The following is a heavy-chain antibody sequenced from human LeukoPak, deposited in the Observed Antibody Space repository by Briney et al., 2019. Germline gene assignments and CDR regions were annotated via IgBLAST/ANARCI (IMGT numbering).Heavy chain of an antibody. CDR3: AKVVHRAYYYDSRFGY. CDR1: GFTFSSYA. CDR2: ISGSGGST. D-gene: IGHD3-22*01. J-gene: IGHJ4*02. Sequence: GGSLRLSCAPSGFTFSSYAMSWVRQAPGKGLEWVSAISGSGGSTYYADSVKGRFTISRDNSKNTLYLQMNSLRAEDTAVYYCAKVVHRAYYYDSRFGYWGQGTLVTVSS. V-gene: IGHV3-23*01.